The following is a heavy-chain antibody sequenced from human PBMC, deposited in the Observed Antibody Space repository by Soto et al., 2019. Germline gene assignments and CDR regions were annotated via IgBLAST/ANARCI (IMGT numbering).Heavy chain of an antibody. CDR3: ARSHPYSAYVFDC. CDR2: ISYSGTT. Sequence: QVQLQESGPGVVKPSQTLSLTCTVSGDSISSDDYYWSWIRQPPGKGLEWIGYISYSGTTSYNPSLKSRVLFSVDTSKKKFPLKLTSVTAADTAVYYCARSHPYSAYVFDCWGQGTLVTVYS. V-gene: IGHV4-30-4*01. D-gene: IGHD5-12*01. J-gene: IGHJ4*02. CDR1: GDSISSDDYY.